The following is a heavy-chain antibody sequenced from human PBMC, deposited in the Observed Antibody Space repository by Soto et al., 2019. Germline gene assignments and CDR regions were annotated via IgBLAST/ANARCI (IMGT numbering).Heavy chain of an antibody. CDR1: GFTFSSYS. CDR2: ISSSSSTI. J-gene: IGHJ4*02. V-gene: IGHV3-48*01. Sequence: GGSLRLSCAASGFTFSSYSMNWVRQAPGKGLEWVSYISSSSSTIYYADSVKGRFTISRDNAKNSLYLQMNSLRAEDTAVYYCASSIVGSGSYLYYFDYWGQGTLVTVSS. D-gene: IGHD3-10*01. CDR3: ASSIVGSGSYLYYFDY.